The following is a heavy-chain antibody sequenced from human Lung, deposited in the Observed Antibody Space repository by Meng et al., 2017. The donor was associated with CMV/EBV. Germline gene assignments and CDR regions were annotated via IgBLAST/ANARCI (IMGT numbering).Heavy chain of an antibody. V-gene: IGHV4-59*01. CDR1: GGSISSYY. Sequence: SETXSLTCTVSGGSISSYYWSWIRQPPGKGLEWIGYIYYSGSTNYNPSLKSRVTISVDTSKNQFSLKLSSVTAADTAVYYCARVGWDYYYYGMDVGGQGTTVTVSS. D-gene: IGHD2-15*01. J-gene: IGHJ6*02. CDR2: IYYSGST. CDR3: ARVGWDYYYYGMDV.